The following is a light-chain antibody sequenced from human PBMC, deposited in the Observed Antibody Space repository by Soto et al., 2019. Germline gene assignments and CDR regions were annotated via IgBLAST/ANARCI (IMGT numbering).Light chain of an antibody. J-gene: IGKJ1*01. CDR3: QHYNSYSEA. CDR1: QTFSSW. Sequence: DIQITKSPSPLPGSVEDRVTITSRASQTFSSWLAWYQQKPGKPPNPLFYKPSTLKSGVPSRFSGSGSGTEFTLTISSLQPDDFATYSCQHYNSYSEAFGQGTKVELK. V-gene: IGKV1-5*03. CDR2: KPS.